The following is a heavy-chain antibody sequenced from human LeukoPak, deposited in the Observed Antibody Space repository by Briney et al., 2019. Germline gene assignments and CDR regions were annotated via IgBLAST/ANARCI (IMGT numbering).Heavy chain of an antibody. D-gene: IGHD3-22*01. Sequence: PGGSLRLSCAASGFSFSSYAMSWVHQAPGKGLEWVSSISDSGGRTYFADSVNGRFTISRDNSKNTLYLQLDSLRAEDTAVYYCAKQVFGSSGSFYHFDYWGQGALVTVSS. CDR1: GFSFSSYA. J-gene: IGHJ4*02. CDR2: ISDSGGRT. CDR3: AKQVFGSSGSFYHFDY. V-gene: IGHV3-23*01.